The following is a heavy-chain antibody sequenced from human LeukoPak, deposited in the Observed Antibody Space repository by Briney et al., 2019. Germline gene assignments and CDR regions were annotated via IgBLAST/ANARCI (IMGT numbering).Heavy chain of an antibody. CDR2: IYYSGST. Sequence: PSETLSLTCTVSGGSISSYYWSWIRQPPGKGLEWIGYIYYSGSTNYNPSLKSRVTISVDTSKNQFSLKLSSVTAADTAVYYCARVGGTDYYYYYGVDVWGQGTTVTVSS. J-gene: IGHJ6*02. V-gene: IGHV4-59*01. CDR1: GGSISSYY. CDR3: ARVGGTDYYYYYGVDV. D-gene: IGHD1-1*01.